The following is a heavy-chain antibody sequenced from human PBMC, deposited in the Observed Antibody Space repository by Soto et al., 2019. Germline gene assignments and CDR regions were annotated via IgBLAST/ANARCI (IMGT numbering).Heavy chain of an antibody. CDR1: GGSFSGYY. V-gene: IGHV4-34*01. D-gene: IGHD3-10*01. CDR3: ARGPGTEFDY. J-gene: IGHJ4*02. CDR2: INHSGST. Sequence: TLSLTCAVYGGSFSGYYWSWIRQPPGKGLEWIGEINHSGSTNYNPSLKSRVTISVDTSKNQFSLKLSSVTAADTAVYYCARGPGTEFDYWGQGTLVTVSS.